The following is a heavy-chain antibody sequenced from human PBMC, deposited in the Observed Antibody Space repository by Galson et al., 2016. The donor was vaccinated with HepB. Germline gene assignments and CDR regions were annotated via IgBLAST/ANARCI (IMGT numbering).Heavy chain of an antibody. CDR1: GFTFTDYG. J-gene: IGHJ4*02. V-gene: IGHV3-33*01. CDR3: TRVSGRGAYYDFWTPKS. CDR2: IWFDGSHK. Sequence: SLRLSCAASGFTFTDYGMHWVRQAPGKGPEWVAVIWFDGSHKFYADYVRGRLTISRDDSINIGFLHMTRLTVEDTAVYFCTRVSGRGAYYDFWTPKSWGQGTLVTVSS. D-gene: IGHD3-3*01.